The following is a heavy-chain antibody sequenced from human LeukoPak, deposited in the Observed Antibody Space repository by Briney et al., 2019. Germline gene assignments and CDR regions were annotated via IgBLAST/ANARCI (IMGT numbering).Heavy chain of an antibody. D-gene: IGHD3-16*01. J-gene: IGHJ4*02. CDR3: TKGGHLDY. CDR2: IKEDGSAI. CDR1: GVGFSNYW. Sequence: WGSRRLSCLGSGVGFSNYWMTWLRQAPGEGLEWVANIKEDGSAIYYADSVKGRFIISRDNAKTSVYLQMNSLRVEDTATYYCTKGGHLDYWGQGTLVTVSS. V-gene: IGHV3-7*01.